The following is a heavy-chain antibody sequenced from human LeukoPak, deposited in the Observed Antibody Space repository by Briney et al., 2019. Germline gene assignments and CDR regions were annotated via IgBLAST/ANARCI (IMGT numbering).Heavy chain of an antibody. V-gene: IGHV3-23*01. CDR2: ISGSGGST. CDR3: VRDRRGYCSSTSCPLVAFDI. CDR1: RFTFSSYW. J-gene: IGHJ3*02. D-gene: IGHD2-2*01. Sequence: GGSLRLSCAASRFTFSSYWMSWVRQAPGKGLEWVSAISGSGGSTYYADSVKGRFTISRDNSKNTLYLQMNSLRADDTAVYYCVRDRRGYCSSTSCPLVAFDIWGQGTMVTVSS.